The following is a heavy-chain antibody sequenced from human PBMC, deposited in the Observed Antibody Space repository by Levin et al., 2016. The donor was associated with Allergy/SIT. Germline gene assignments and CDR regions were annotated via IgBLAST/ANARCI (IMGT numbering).Heavy chain of an antibody. Sequence: GGSLRLSCAASGFTFSSYAMHWVRQAPGKGLEWVAIIWYDGSNKYYADSVKGRFTISRDNSKNTLYLQMNSLRAEDTAVYYCARNFYDSSGSSRIDAFDIWGQGTMVTVSS. CDR2: IWYDGSNK. CDR3: ARNFYDSSGSSRIDAFDI. V-gene: IGHV3-33*01. J-gene: IGHJ3*02. CDR1: GFTFSSYA. D-gene: IGHD3-22*01.